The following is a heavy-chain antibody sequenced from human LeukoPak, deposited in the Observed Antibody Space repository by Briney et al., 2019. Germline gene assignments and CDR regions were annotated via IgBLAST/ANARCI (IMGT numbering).Heavy chain of an antibody. D-gene: IGHD3-22*01. CDR1: GFTVTTNY. J-gene: IGHJ4*02. CDR3: ARGYPYYYDSRGYYSFDY. CDR2: LYTCGNT. Sequence: GGSLRLSCAASGFTVTTNYMTGVRQAPGKGLEGVSALYTCGNTYYTDSVKGRFTVSRERSKNTLYLQMNSLRAEDTAVYYCARGYPYYYDSRGYYSFDYWGQGTLVTVAS. V-gene: IGHV3-66*01.